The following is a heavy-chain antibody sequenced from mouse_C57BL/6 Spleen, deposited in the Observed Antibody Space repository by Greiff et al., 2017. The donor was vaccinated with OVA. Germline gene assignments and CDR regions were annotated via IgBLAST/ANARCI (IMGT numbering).Heavy chain of an antibody. CDR3: AREGITTVFDY. CDR1: GYAFSSSW. Sequence: VQRVESGPELVKPGASVKISCKASGYAFSSSWMNWVKQRPGKGLEWIGRIYPGDGDTNYNGKFKGKATLTADKSSSTAYMQLSSLTSEDSAVYFCAREGITTVFDYWGQGTTLTVSS. V-gene: IGHV1-82*01. CDR2: IYPGDGDT. D-gene: IGHD1-1*01. J-gene: IGHJ2*01.